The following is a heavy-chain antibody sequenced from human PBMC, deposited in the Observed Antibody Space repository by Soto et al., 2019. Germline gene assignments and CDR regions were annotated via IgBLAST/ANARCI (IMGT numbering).Heavy chain of an antibody. CDR3: TRDRLILTTSLIFDF. V-gene: IGHV1-18*01. CDR1: GYTFTNYG. Sequence: QVQLVQSGAEVKKPGASVKVSCKASGYTFTNYGIAWVRQAPGQGLEWMGWISPYSGKTDYRQNLQGRVTMTADTSTTTAYMELRSLRSDDTAVYYCTRDRLILTTSLIFDFWGQGTLVTVSS. J-gene: IGHJ4*02. CDR2: ISPYSGKT. D-gene: IGHD3-9*01.